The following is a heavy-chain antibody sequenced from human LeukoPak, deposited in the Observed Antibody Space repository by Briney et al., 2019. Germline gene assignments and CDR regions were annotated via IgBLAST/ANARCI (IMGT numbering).Heavy chain of an antibody. Sequence: GGSLRLSCAASGFTFSSYWMNWARQAPGKGLEWVASINHNGNVNYYVDSVKGRFTISRDNAKNSLYLQMNSLRAEDTAVYYCARALVYWGQGTLVTVSS. CDR3: ARALVY. CDR2: INHNGNVN. CDR1: GFTFSSYW. J-gene: IGHJ4*02. D-gene: IGHD6-13*01. V-gene: IGHV3-7*03.